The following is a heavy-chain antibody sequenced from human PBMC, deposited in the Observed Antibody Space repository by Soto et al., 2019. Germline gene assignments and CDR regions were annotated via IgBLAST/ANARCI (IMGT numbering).Heavy chain of an antibody. CDR3: ARPARECSSPGCAN. CDR1: GLTFRNYW. Sequence: GGSLRLSCVVSGLTFRNYWRSWVRQAPGKGLEWVANINQDGSESYYVDSVKGRFTISRDNAKNSLYLQMTSLRAEDTAVYYCARPARECSSPGCANWGQGTLVTVSS. J-gene: IGHJ4*02. CDR2: INQDGSES. D-gene: IGHD2-2*01. V-gene: IGHV3-7*01.